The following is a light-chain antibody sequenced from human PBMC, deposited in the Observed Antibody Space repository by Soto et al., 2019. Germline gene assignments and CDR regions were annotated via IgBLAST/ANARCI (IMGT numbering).Light chain of an antibody. CDR2: GAS. CDR3: QHDRTS. J-gene: IGKJ4*01. CDR1: QGVSSSY. V-gene: IGKV3-20*01. Sequence: EIVLTQSPGTLSLSPGERATLSCRASQGVSSSYLAWYQQKPGQPPRLLLYGASSRATGIPDRFSGSGSGTDITPTLTRLEPEDIEVYYYQHDRTSFGRGTKVEIK.